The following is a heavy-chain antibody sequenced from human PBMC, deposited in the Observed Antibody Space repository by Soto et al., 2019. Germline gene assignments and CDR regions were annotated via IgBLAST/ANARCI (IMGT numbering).Heavy chain of an antibody. CDR1: GYTFTSYG. CDR3: ASSLLVGYGLEGESD. D-gene: IGHD5-18*01. V-gene: IGHV1-18*01. CDR2: ISTYNGNT. J-gene: IGHJ4*02. Sequence: QVQLVQSGAEVKKPGASVKVSCKASGYTFTSYGISWVRQAPGQGREWRGWISTYNGNTNYAQKLQGRVTMTTDTSTSTAYMELRSLRSDDTAVYYCASSLLVGYGLEGESDWGQGTLVTVSS.